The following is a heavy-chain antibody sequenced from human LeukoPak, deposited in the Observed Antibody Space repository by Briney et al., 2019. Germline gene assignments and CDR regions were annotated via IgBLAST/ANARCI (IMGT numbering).Heavy chain of an antibody. Sequence: ASVKVSCKASGYTFTGYYMHWVRQAPGQGLEWVGWINPNSGGTNYAQKLQGRVTMTTDTSTSTAYMELRSLRSDDTAVYYCARGVAGTEYYYYYMDVWGKGTTVTISS. V-gene: IGHV1-2*02. D-gene: IGHD6-19*01. CDR3: ARGVAGTEYYYYYMDV. CDR1: GYTFTGYY. CDR2: INPNSGGT. J-gene: IGHJ6*03.